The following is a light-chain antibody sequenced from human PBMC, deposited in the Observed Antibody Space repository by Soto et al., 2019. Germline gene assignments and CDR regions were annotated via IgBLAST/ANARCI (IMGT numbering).Light chain of an antibody. CDR3: QQSFTKLLA. CDR1: QSVSGF. J-gene: IGKJ4*01. Sequence: DIQMTQSPSSLSASVGDRVTITCRTSQSVSGFLNWYQLKPGKAPKLLIYGASSLQSGVPSRFSGSRYVTDFTLGISSLHADDVETYYCQQSFTKLLAFGGGTKVDLK. CDR2: GAS. V-gene: IGKV1-39*01.